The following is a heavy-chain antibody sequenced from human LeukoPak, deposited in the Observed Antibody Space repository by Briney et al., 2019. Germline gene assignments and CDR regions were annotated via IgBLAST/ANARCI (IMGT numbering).Heavy chain of an antibody. V-gene: IGHV4-30-2*01. D-gene: IGHD2-2*01. Sequence: SETLSLTCTVSGGSISSGGYYWSWIRQPPGKGLEWIGYIYHSGSTYYNPSLKSRVTTSVDRSKNQFSLKLSSVTAADTAVYYCARLVVPAARAYYYYMDVWGKGTTVTVSS. J-gene: IGHJ6*03. CDR3: ARLVVPAARAYYYYMDV. CDR1: GGSISSGGYY. CDR2: IYHSGST.